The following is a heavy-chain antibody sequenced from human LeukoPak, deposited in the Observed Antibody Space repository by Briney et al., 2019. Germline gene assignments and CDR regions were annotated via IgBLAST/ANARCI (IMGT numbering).Heavy chain of an antibody. J-gene: IGHJ4*02. CDR2: IHHGGST. Sequence: SETLSLTCAVSGGSISAGGYTWNWIRQPPGKGLEWIGYIHHGGSTHYNPSLKSRVTMSVDRSKNRFSLKLGSVTAADTAVYSCARSEAYGDYGLIDYWGQGTLITVSS. V-gene: IGHV4-30-2*01. D-gene: IGHD4-17*01. CDR1: GGSISAGGYT. CDR3: ARSEAYGDYGLIDY.